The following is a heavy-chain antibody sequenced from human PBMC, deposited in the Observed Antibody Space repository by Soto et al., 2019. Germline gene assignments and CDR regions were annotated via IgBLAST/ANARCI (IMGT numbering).Heavy chain of an antibody. V-gene: IGHV2-5*01. Sequence: QITLKESGPTLVKPTQTLTLTCNFSGFSLSTRGEGVGWIRQPPGKALEWLALSYWNGDKRYSPFLKSRLTITKGTSEEQVVLTMTNMDPVDTATYYCAHRTYYYGSGHVFQHWGQGTLVTVSS. J-gene: IGHJ1*01. D-gene: IGHD3-10*01. CDR3: AHRTYYYGSGHVFQH. CDR2: SYWNGDK. CDR1: GFSLSTRGEG.